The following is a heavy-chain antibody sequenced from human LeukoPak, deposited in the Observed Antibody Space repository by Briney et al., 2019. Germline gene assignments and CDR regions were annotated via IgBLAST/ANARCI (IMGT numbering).Heavy chain of an antibody. CDR3: ASPLSRGGTSSFNY. CDR1: GFTFSSYG. J-gene: IGHJ4*02. V-gene: IGHV3-33*01. D-gene: IGHD6-6*01. CDR2: IWYDGSNK. Sequence: PGGSLRLSCAASGFTFSSYGLHWVRQAPGKGLEWVAVIWYDGSNKYYADSVNGRFTISSENSKNTLYLQMNSLRAEDTAVYYCASPLSRGGTSSFNYWGQGNLVTVSS.